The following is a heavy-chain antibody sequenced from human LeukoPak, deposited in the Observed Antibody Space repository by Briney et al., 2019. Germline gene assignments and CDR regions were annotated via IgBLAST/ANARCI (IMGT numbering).Heavy chain of an antibody. CDR2: ISAYNGNT. CDR1: GYTFTSYG. Sequence: ASVKVSCKASGYTFTSYGIIWVRQAPGQGLEWMGWISAYNGNTNYAQKLQGRVTMTTDTSTSTAYMEPRSLRSDDTAVYYCARSFYGDYYYYYYMDVWGKGTTVTVSS. CDR3: ARSFYGDYYYYYYMDV. D-gene: IGHD4-17*01. V-gene: IGHV1-18*01. J-gene: IGHJ6*03.